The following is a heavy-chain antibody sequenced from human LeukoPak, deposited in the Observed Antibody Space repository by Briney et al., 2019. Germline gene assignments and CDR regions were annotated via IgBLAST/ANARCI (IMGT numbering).Heavy chain of an antibody. D-gene: IGHD2-2*01. CDR1: GGSISSYY. V-gene: IGHV4-4*07. CDR2: IYSSGST. J-gene: IGHJ4*02. CDR3: ARDSSPYRYCSSTSCPTGYFDY. Sequence: SETLSPTCTVSGGSISSYYWSWIRQPAGKGLEWLGRIYSSGSTNYNPSLKSRVTMSVDTSKNQFSLKLSSVTAADTAVYYCARDSSPYRYCSSTSCPTGYFDYWGQGTLVTVSS.